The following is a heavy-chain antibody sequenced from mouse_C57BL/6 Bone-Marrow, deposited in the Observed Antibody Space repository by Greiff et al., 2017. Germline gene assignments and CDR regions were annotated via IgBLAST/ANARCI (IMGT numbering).Heavy chain of an antibody. D-gene: IGHD4-1*01. V-gene: IGHV12-3*01. CDR2: ITHSGET. CDR3: AGDPWDEGFAY. CDR1: GFPITSGYY. Sequence: VKPQESGPGLVKPSQSLFLTCSITGFPITSGYYWIWIRQSPGKPLEWMGYITHSGETFYNPSLQSPISITRETSKNQFFLQLNSVTTEDTAMYYCAGDPWDEGFAYWGQGTLVTVSA. J-gene: IGHJ3*01.